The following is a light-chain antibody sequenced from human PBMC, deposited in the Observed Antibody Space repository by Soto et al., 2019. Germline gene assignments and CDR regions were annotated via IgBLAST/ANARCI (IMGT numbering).Light chain of an antibody. V-gene: IGLV1-40*01. CDR1: SSNIGAGYN. CDR3: QSYDTSLSGFYV. CDR2: DNN. J-gene: IGLJ1*01. Sequence: QSALTQPPSVSGAPGQRVSIPCTGSSSNIGAGYNVHWYQQLPGTAPKLLIYDNNNRPSGVPDRFSGSKSGTSASLAITGLQAEDEADYYCQSYDTSLSGFYVFGTGTKVTVL.